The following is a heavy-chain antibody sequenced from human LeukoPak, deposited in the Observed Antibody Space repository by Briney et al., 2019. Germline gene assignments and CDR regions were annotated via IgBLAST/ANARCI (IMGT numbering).Heavy chain of an antibody. CDR3: ARDIYDLGYGGYFDY. CDR1: GFTFSSYS. J-gene: IGHJ4*02. CDR2: ISSSSSYI. Sequence: GGSLRLSCAASGFTFSSYSMSWVRQAPGKGLEWVSSISSSSSYIYYADSVKGRFTISRDNAKNSLYLQMNSLRAEDTAVYYCARDIYDLGYGGYFDYWGQGTLVTVSS. V-gene: IGHV3-21*01. D-gene: IGHD3-3*01.